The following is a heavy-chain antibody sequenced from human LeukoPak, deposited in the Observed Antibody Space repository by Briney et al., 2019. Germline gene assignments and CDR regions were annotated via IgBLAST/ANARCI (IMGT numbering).Heavy chain of an antibody. J-gene: IGHJ4*02. Sequence: SETLSLTCTVSGGSISSGGYYWSWIRQRPGKGLEWIGYIYYSGSTYYNPSLKSRVTISVDTSKNQFSLKLSSVTAADTAVYYCARRGVGDGYNFNFDYWGQGTLVTVSS. CDR2: IYYSGST. CDR1: GGSISSGGYY. CDR3: ARRGVGDGYNFNFDY. V-gene: IGHV4-31*03. D-gene: IGHD5-24*01.